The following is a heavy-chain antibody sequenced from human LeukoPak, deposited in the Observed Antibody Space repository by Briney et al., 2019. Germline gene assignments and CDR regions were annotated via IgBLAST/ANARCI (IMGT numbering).Heavy chain of an antibody. CDR2: ISSDESST. V-gene: IGHV3-74*01. J-gene: IGHJ5*02. D-gene: IGHD1-14*01. CDR3: TRNPDGRNWFDP. CDR1: GFTFSHHW. Sequence: GGSLRLACAASGFTFSHHWMHWVRQAPGKGLVWVSHISSDESSTTYADSVKGRFTISRDNRKNTLYLQMNSLRVEDTAMYYCTRNPDGRNWFDPWGQGTLVTVSS.